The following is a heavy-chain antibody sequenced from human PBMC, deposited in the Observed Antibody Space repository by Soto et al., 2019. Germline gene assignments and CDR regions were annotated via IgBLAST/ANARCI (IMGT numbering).Heavy chain of an antibody. D-gene: IGHD4-17*01. CDR1: GGTFSSYA. CDR3: ARFVAYGDYYYDYGMDL. J-gene: IGHJ6*02. CDR2: IIPIFGTA. Sequence: GSSVKVSCKASGGTFSSYAISWVRQAPGQGLEWMGWIIPIFGTANYAQKFQGRVTITADESKSTAYMELSSLRSEDTAVYYCARFVAYGDYYYDYGMDLWGQGPTVTVSS. V-gene: IGHV1-69*13.